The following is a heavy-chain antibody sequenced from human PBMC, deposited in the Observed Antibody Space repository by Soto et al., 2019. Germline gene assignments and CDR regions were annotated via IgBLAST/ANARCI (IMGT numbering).Heavy chain of an antibody. J-gene: IGHJ4*02. CDR1: GYTFTGYY. Sequence: GASVKVSCKASGYTFTGYYMHWVRQAPGQGLEWMGWINPNSGGTNYAQKFQGWVTMTTDTSTSTAYMELSRLRSEDTAVYYCARGNLNEQWLTFDYWGQGTLVTVSS. CDR2: INPNSGGT. D-gene: IGHD6-19*01. CDR3: ARGNLNEQWLTFDY. V-gene: IGHV1-2*04.